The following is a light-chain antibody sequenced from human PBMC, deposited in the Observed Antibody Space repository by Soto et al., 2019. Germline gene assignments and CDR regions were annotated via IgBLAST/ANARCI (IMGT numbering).Light chain of an antibody. CDR3: QQYNNWPPWT. V-gene: IGKV3-15*01. Sequence: EIVMTQSPATLSVSPGERATLSFRASQSVSSNLAWYQQKPGQAPRLLIYGASTRATGIPARFSGSGSGTEFTLTISSLQYEDFAVYYCQQYNNWPPWTFGQGTKVEIK. J-gene: IGKJ1*01. CDR2: GAS. CDR1: QSVSSN.